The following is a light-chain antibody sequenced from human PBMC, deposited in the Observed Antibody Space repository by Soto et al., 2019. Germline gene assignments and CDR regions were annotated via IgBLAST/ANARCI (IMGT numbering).Light chain of an antibody. J-gene: IGKJ1*01. CDR2: GAS. Sequence: EIVLTLSPCTVSLSPGVRATLSCRASQSVSNNYLAWYQQKPGQAPRLLIYGASSRATGIPDRFSGSGSGTDFTLTISRLEPEDFAVYSCQQYGSFGQGTKVDIK. V-gene: IGKV3-20*01. CDR1: QSVSNNY. CDR3: QQYGS.